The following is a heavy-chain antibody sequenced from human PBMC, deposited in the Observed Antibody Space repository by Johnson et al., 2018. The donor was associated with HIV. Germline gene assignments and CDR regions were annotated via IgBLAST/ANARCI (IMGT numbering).Heavy chain of an antibody. V-gene: IGHV3-53*01. Sequence: VQLVESGGGLIQPGGSLRLSCAASGFTVSSNYMSWVRQAPGKGLEWVSVIYSSGSTYYADSVKGRFTISRDNSKNTPYLQMNSLRAEDTAVYYCAREDSSGYYGAFDIWGQGTMVTVSS. CDR1: GFTVSSNY. D-gene: IGHD3-22*01. CDR2: IYSSGST. J-gene: IGHJ3*02. CDR3: AREDSSGYYGAFDI.